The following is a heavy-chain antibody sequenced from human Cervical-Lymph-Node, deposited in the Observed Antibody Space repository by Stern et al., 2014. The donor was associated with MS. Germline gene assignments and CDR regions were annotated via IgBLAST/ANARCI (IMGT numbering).Heavy chain of an antibody. D-gene: IGHD2-8*02. CDR2: VSYSGAT. J-gene: IGHJ4*02. CDR1: GDSISSYTHY. V-gene: IGHV4-39*01. CDR3: AKHACTGAACPFDL. Sequence: QLQLQESGPGLVKPSETLSLTCAVSGDSISSYTHYWAWIRQPPGKGLEWIGSVSYSGATYYNPSLKSPVTISVDTSKNHFSLGLTSVTAADTAVYYCAKHACTGAACPFDLWGQGTLVTVSS.